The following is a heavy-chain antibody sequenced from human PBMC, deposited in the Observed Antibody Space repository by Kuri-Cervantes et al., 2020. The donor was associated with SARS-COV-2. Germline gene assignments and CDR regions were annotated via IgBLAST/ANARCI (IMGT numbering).Heavy chain of an antibody. D-gene: IGHD6-13*01. CDR2: ISSSSSTI. CDR3: ARDCSSPYKYYYYYYMDV. J-gene: IGHJ6*03. CDR1: GFTFSSYS. Sequence: GGSLRLSCAASGFTFSSYSMNWVRQALGKGLEWVSYISSSSSTIYYADSVKGRFTISRDNAKNSLYLQMNSLRAEDTAVYYCARDCSSPYKYYYYYYMDVWGQGTMVTVSS. V-gene: IGHV3-48*01.